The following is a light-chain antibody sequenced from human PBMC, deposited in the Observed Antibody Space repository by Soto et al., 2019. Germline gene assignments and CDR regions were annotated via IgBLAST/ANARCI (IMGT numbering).Light chain of an antibody. CDR2: AAT. J-gene: IGKJ1*01. V-gene: IGKV1-27*01. CDR1: QGISNY. CDR3: QKYNSAPWT. Sequence: DIQMTQSPSSLPASVGDRVTITCRASQGISNYLAWYQQKPGKIPKLLIYAATTLQSGVPSRISGSGSGTDFHLTIRSLQPEDVATYYCQKYNSAPWTFGQGTKVEVK.